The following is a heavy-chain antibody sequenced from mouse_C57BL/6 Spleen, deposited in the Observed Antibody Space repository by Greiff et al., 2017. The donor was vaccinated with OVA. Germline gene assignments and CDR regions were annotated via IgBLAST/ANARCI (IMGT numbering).Heavy chain of an antibody. D-gene: IGHD2-3*01. CDR3: ARPIYDGYYEDDY. CDR2: IDPEDGET. CDR1: GFHINDHY. V-gene: IGHV14-2*01. J-gene: IGHJ2*01. Sequence: VQPKQSGAELVKPGASVKLSRTASGFHINDHYMHWVKQRTEQGPEWIGRIDPEDGETKYAPKFQGTAPITADPSSNTAYLQLISLTSEDTAVYYGARPIYDGYYEDDYWGQGTTLTVSA.